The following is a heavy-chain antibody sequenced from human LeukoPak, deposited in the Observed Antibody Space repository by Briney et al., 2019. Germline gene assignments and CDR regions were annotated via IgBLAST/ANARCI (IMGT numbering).Heavy chain of an antibody. CDR2: MNPNSGNT. CDR1: GYTFTSYD. Sequence: ASVKVSCKASGYTFTSYDINWVRQATGQGLEWMGWMNPNSGNTGYAQKFQGRVTMTRNTSISTAYMELSSLRSEDTAVYYCARGPVGQWLGGRSAFAALYWGQGTLVTVSS. CDR3: ARGPVGQWLGGRSAFAALY. V-gene: IGHV1-8*01. J-gene: IGHJ4*02. D-gene: IGHD6-19*01.